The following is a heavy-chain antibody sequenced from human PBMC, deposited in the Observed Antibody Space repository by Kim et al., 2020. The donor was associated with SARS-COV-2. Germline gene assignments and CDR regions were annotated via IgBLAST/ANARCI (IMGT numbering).Heavy chain of an antibody. V-gene: IGHV5-10-1*01. CDR1: GYSFTNYW. CDR3: ARRAVGSTDYFDY. J-gene: IGHJ4*02. Sequence: GESLKISCQASGYSFTNYWITWVRQMPGQGLEWMGRIDPSDSYTNYSPSFRGHVTISTDKSITTAYLQWSSLKASDTAIYYCARRAVGSTDYFDYWGQGTLVTVSS. CDR2: IDPSDSYT. D-gene: IGHD1-26*01.